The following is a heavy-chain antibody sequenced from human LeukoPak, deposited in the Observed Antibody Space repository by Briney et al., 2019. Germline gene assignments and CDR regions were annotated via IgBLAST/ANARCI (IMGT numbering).Heavy chain of an antibody. CDR2: ISYGGSNK. CDR3: ARGLDY. CDR1: GFTFSSYA. V-gene: IGHV3-30-3*01. Sequence: GRSLRLSCAASGFTFSSYAMHWVRQAPGKGLEWVAVISYGGSNKYYADSVKGRFTISRDNSKNTLYLQMNSLRAEDAAVYYCARGLDYWGQGTLVTVSS. J-gene: IGHJ4*02.